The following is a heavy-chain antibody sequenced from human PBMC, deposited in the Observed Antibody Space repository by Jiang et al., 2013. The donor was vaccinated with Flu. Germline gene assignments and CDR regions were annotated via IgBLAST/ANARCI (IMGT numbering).Heavy chain of an antibody. J-gene: IGHJ4*02. D-gene: IGHD5-12*01. Sequence: GLIKHMEAPATTRPSKSRVTISVDTSKNQFSLQLNSVTAADTAIYYCARGQDIVAIPLDFWGQGSLVTVSS. V-gene: IGHV4-34*01. CDR2: IKHMEAP. CDR3: ARGQDIVAIPLDF.